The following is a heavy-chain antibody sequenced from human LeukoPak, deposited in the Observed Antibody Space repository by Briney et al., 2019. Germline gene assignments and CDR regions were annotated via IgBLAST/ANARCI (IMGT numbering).Heavy chain of an antibody. CDR2: MNPNSGNT. CDR3: ASHPSPAAIYYYYGMDV. Sequence: ASVKVSCKASGYTFTSYDINWVRQATGQGLEWMGWMNPNSGNTGYAQKFQGRVTMTRNTSISTAYMELSSVRSEDTAVYYCASHPSPAAIYYYYGMDVWGQGTTVTVSS. D-gene: IGHD2-2*01. V-gene: IGHV1-8*01. CDR1: GYTFTSYD. J-gene: IGHJ6*02.